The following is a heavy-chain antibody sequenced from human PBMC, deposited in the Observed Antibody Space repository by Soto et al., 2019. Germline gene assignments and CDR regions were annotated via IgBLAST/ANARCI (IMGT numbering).Heavy chain of an antibody. D-gene: IGHD3-3*01. CDR1: GGSISSSSYY. V-gene: IGHV4-31*03. CDR3: ARESYYDFWSGYSSPDYYGMDV. Sequence: PSETLSLTCTVSGGSISSSSYYWSWIRQHPGKGLEWIGYIYYSGSTYYNPSLKSRGTISVDTSKNQFSLKLSSVTAADTAVYYCARESYYDFWSGYSSPDYYGMDVWGQGTTVTVSS. J-gene: IGHJ6*02. CDR2: IYYSGST.